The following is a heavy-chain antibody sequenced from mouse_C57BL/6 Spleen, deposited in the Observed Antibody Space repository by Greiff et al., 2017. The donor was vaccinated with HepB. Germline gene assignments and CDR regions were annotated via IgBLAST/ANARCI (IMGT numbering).Heavy chain of an antibody. V-gene: IGHV1-50*01. J-gene: IGHJ2*01. CDR2: IDPSDSYT. Sequence: QVQLQQPGAELVKPGASVKLSCKASGYTFTSYWMQWVKQRPGQGLEWIGEIDPSDSYTNYNQKCKGKATLTVDTSSSTAYMQLSSLTSEDSAVYYCARWNYYGSSYFDYWGQGTTLTVSS. CDR3: ARWNYYGSSYFDY. D-gene: IGHD1-1*01. CDR1: GYTFTSYW.